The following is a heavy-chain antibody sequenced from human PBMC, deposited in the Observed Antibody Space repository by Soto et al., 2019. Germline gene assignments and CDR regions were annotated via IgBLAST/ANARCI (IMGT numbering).Heavy chain of an antibody. V-gene: IGHV4-59*01. CDR3: ARDYGDYSLHY. J-gene: IGHJ4*02. Sequence: PSETLSLTCTVSGGSISSYYWSWIRQPPGKGLEWIGYIYYSGSTNYNPSLKSRVTISVDTSKNQFSLKLSSVTAADTAVYYCARDYGDYSLHYRGQGTLVTVSS. D-gene: IGHD4-17*01. CDR2: IYYSGST. CDR1: GGSISSYY.